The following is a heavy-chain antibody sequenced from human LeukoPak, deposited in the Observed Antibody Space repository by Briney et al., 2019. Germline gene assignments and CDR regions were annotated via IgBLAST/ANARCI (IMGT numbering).Heavy chain of an antibody. V-gene: IGHV1-69*13. Sequence: ASVKVSCKASGGTFSSYAISWVRQAPGQGLEWMGGIIPIFGTENYAQEFQGRVTITADESTSTAYMELSRLISDDTAVYYCARDLEYLYPGGAFDIWGQGTMVTVS. CDR2: IIPIFGTE. D-gene: IGHD3-16*01. CDR3: ARDLEYLYPGGAFDI. CDR1: GGTFSSYA. J-gene: IGHJ3*02.